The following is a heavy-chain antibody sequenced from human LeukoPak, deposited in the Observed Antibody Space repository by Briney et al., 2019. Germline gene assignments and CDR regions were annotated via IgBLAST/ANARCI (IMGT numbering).Heavy chain of an antibody. D-gene: IGHD3-10*01. Sequence: SETLSLTCIVSGDSITSDNCWGWIRQPPGKGLEWIGSIYHTGITNYNPSLKSRVTMSMDTSKNQFSLRLSSVTAADTAVYFCARHPYGLVRGSWLGPWGQGTLITVSS. V-gene: IGHV4-38-2*02. CDR2: IYHTGIT. CDR1: GDSITSDNC. J-gene: IGHJ5*02. CDR3: ARHPYGLVRGSWLGP.